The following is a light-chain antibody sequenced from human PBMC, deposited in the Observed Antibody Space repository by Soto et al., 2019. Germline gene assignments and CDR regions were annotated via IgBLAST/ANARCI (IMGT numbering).Light chain of an antibody. Sequence: QSALTQSPSASGSPGQSVTISCTGTSSDVGGYNYVSWYQQHPGKAPKIMIYEVNKRPSGVPDRFSGSKSGNTASLTVSGLQAEDEADYYCSSYAGSNNFNVIFGGGTKLTVL. CDR3: SSYAGSNNFNVI. CDR2: EVN. J-gene: IGLJ2*01. CDR1: SSDVGGYNY. V-gene: IGLV2-8*01.